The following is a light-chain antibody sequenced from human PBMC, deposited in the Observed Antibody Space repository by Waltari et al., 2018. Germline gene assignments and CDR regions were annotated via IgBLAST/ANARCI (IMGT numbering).Light chain of an antibody. Sequence: QSALTQPASVSWSPGHSITISLPGTNRDSGSYNLFSWYQQHPGKAPKLMIYEGSKRPSGVSSRFSGSKSGNTASLTISGLQAEDEADYYCCSYAGSSTWVFGGGTKLTVL. CDR1: NRDSGSYNL. CDR3: CSYAGSSTWV. V-gene: IGLV2-23*01. CDR2: EGS. J-gene: IGLJ3*02.